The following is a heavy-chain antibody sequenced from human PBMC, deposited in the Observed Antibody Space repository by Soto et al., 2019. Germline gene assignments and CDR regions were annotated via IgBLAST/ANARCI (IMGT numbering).Heavy chain of an antibody. Sequence: GGSLRLSCAASGFTFSDYYMSWIRQAPGKGLEWVSYISSSGSTIYYADSVKGRFTISRDNAKNSLYLQMNSLRAEDTAVYYCASDYGSGSYYRTPKVLGAFDIWGQGTMVTVSS. D-gene: IGHD3-10*01. V-gene: IGHV3-11*01. J-gene: IGHJ3*02. CDR3: ASDYGSGSYYRTPKVLGAFDI. CDR2: ISSSGSTI. CDR1: GFTFSDYY.